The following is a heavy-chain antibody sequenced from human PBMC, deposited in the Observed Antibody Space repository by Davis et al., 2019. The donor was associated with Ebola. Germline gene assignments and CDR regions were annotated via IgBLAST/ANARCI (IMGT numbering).Heavy chain of an antibody. CDR3: ARGRGYSSSQTTFDY. J-gene: IGHJ4*02. CDR2: INPNSGGT. Sequence: ASVKVSCKASGYTFTGYYIHWVRQAPGHGLEWMGWINPNSGGTNYAQKFQGRVTMTRDTSISTAYMELSRLTSDDTAVYYCARGRGYSSSQTTFDYWGQGTLVTVSS. V-gene: IGHV1-2*02. D-gene: IGHD6-6*01. CDR1: GYTFTGYY.